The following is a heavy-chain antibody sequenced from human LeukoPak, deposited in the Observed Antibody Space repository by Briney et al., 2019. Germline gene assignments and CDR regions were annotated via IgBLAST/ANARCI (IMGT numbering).Heavy chain of an antibody. CDR1: GFTVSSNY. V-gene: IGHV3-53*01. D-gene: IGHD3-22*01. Sequence: GGSLRLSCAASGFTVSSNYMSWVRQAPGKGLEWVSVICSGGSTYYADSVKGRFTISRDNSKNTLYLQMNSLRAEDTAVYYCARDRYYDSSGYWAAFDIWGQGTMVTVSS. CDR3: ARDRYYDSSGYWAAFDI. CDR2: ICSGGST. J-gene: IGHJ3*02.